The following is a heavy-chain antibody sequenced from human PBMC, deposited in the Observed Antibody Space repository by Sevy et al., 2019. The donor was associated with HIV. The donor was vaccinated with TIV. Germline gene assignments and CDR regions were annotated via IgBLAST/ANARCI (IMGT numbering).Heavy chain of an antibody. CDR2: IYYSGST. Sequence: SETLSLTCTVSGGSISSYYWSWIRQPPGKGLEWIGYIYYSGSTNYNPSLKSRVTISVDTSKNQFSLKLSSVTAADTAVYYCARVDFWSGYIDYWGQRTLVTVSS. D-gene: IGHD3-3*01. V-gene: IGHV4-59*01. CDR3: ARVDFWSGYIDY. CDR1: GGSISSYY. J-gene: IGHJ4*02.